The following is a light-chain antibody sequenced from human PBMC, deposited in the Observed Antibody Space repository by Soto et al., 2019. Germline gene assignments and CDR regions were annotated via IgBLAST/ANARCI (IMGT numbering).Light chain of an antibody. Sequence: EIFLSQSPATLSLSPAERATLSCRASQSVSSYLAWYQQKPGQAPRLLIYDASNRATGIPARFSGSGSGTDFTLTISSLEPEDFAVYYCQQRSNWPLTSGGGTKVDIK. CDR3: QQRSNWPLT. J-gene: IGKJ4*01. CDR1: QSVSSY. CDR2: DAS. V-gene: IGKV3-11*01.